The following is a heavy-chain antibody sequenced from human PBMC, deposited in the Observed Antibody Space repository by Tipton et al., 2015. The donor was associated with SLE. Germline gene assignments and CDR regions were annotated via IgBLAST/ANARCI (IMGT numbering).Heavy chain of an antibody. CDR3: TRGGRGDGANPFDP. J-gene: IGHJ5*02. CDR1: GGSVRGYY. D-gene: IGHD2-21*02. V-gene: IGHV4-34*01. Sequence: TLSLTCAVYGGSVRGYYWSWIRQAPGKGLEWIGEINHSGIINYNPSLKSRVTISGDTPKNQFSLKLSSVTAADTAVYYCTRGGRGDGANPFDPWGQGTLVTVSS. CDR2: INHSGII.